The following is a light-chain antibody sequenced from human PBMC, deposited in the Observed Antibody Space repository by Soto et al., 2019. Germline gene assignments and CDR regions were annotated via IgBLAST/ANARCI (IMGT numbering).Light chain of an antibody. V-gene: IGKV3-11*01. CDR1: QSVSSF. Sequence: EIMLTQSPATLSLSPGERATLSCRASQSVSSFVAWYQQKPGQAPRLLIYDASIRAIGIPARFSGSGSRTDFTLTISSLEPEDFAVYYCQQRSNWPLTFGGGTKVEIK. J-gene: IGKJ4*01. CDR3: QQRSNWPLT. CDR2: DAS.